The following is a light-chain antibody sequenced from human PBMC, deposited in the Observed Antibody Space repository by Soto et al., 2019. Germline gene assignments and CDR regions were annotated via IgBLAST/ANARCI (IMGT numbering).Light chain of an antibody. CDR1: QSVGSN. CDR3: QQYNNWPRT. J-gene: IGKJ1*01. V-gene: IGKV3-15*01. Sequence: ETVMTQSPGTLSVSPGERATLSCRASQSVGSNLAWYQQKSGQAPRLLIYGASTRATGIPARFTGSGSGTEFTLTISSLQSEDCAVYYCQQYNNWPRTFGQGTKVEIK. CDR2: GAS.